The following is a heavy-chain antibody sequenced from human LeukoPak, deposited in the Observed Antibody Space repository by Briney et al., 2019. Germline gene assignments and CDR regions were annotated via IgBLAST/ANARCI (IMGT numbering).Heavy chain of an antibody. V-gene: IGHV4-39*07. CDR2: IYYSGST. J-gene: IGHJ4*02. Sequence: PSETLSLTCAVSGGSISSNSYYWGWIRQPPGKGLEWIGSIYYSGSTYYNPSLKSRVTMSVDTSKNQFSLKLSSVTAADTAVYYCARNYYDSSGYYFDYWGQGTLVTVSS. CDR1: GGSISSNSYY. D-gene: IGHD3-22*01. CDR3: ARNYYDSSGYYFDY.